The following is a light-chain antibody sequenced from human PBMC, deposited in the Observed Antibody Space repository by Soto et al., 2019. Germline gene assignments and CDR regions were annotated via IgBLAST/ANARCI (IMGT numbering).Light chain of an antibody. Sequence: EIVLTQSPGTLSLSPGEEATLSCRASQSVRSNYLAWYQQRPGQAPRLLISGASSRVTGIPERFSGSGSGTDFTLTISRLEPEDFAVYYCQQYGGSPPLYTFGQGTKLEIK. CDR3: QQYGGSPPLYT. J-gene: IGKJ2*01. CDR2: GAS. V-gene: IGKV3-20*01. CDR1: QSVRSNY.